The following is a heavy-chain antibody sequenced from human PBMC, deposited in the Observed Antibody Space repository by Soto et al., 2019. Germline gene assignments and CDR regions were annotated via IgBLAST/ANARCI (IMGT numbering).Heavy chain of an antibody. CDR1: GYTFTSYD. CDR2: FDPEDGET. J-gene: IGHJ6*02. Sequence: AAVKVSCKASGYTFTSYDINCVRQAPGKGLEWMGGFDPEDGETIYAQKFQGRVTMTEDTSTDTAYMELSSLRSEDTAVYYCATLGFGWSYGMDVWGQGTTVTVSS. V-gene: IGHV1-24*01. CDR3: ATLGFGWSYGMDV. D-gene: IGHD2-15*01.